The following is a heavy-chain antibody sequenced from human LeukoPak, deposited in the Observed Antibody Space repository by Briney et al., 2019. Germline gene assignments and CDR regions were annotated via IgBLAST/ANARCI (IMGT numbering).Heavy chain of an antibody. CDR2: ISGNNGDT. CDR1: GYTFTNYG. Sequence: ASVKVSCKASGYTFTNYGISWVRQAPGQGPEWMGWISGNNGDTNYAQKLQGRVTMTTDTSTSTAYTELRTLRSDDTAVYYCAREGDYYADNSYYFDYXGQGTLVTVSS. CDR3: AREGDYYADNSYYFDY. J-gene: IGHJ4*02. V-gene: IGHV1-18*01. D-gene: IGHD3-10*01.